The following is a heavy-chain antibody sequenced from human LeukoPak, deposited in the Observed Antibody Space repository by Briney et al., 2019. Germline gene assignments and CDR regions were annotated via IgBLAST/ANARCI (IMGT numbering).Heavy chain of an antibody. CDR1: GFTFSSYW. CDR3: ARERLNWINWFDP. V-gene: IGHV3-74*01. D-gene: IGHD1-1*01. CDR2: INSDGSST. Sequence: PGGSLRLSCAACGFTFSSYWMHWVRQAPGKGLVWVSRINSDGSSTSYADSVKGRFTISRDNAKNTLYLQMNSLRAEDTAVYYCARERLNWINWFDPWGQGTLVTVSS. J-gene: IGHJ5*02.